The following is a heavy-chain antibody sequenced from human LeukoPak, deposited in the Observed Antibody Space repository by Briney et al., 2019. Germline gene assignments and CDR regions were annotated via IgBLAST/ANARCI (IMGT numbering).Heavy chain of an antibody. CDR3: ARQKCTSTSGLRENAFDI. CDR1: GSTSSYY. D-gene: IGHD2-2*01. J-gene: IGHJ3*02. V-gene: IGHV4-4*09. CDR2: IFTSGRT. Sequence: WETLCLTCAVSGSTSSYYWSWIRHPPLKGVEWIGYIFTSGRTNYNPSLKSRVTISVDTSKNQFSLDLSSVTAADTAVYYCARQKCTSTSGLRENAFDIWGQGTMVTVSS.